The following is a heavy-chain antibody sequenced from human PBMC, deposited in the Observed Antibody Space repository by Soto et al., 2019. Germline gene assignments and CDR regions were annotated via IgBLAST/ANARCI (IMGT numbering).Heavy chain of an antibody. CDR2: IYYSGST. J-gene: IGHJ1*01. D-gene: IGHD6-19*01. CDR1: GGSISSYY. V-gene: IGHV4-59*01. CDR3: ACSGWPEYFQH. Sequence: QVQLQESGPGLVKPSETLSLTCTVSGGSISSYYWSWIRQPPGKGLEWIGYIYYSGSTNYNPSLKSRVTISVDTSKNQFSLKLSSVTAADTAVYYCACSGWPEYFQHWGQGTLVTVSS.